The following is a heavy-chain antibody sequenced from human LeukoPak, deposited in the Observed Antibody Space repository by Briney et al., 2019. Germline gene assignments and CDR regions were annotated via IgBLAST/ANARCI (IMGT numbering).Heavy chain of an antibody. CDR2: IYSGGST. CDR3: ASPPDCSSTSCYTVDAFDI. V-gene: IGHV3-66*01. J-gene: IGHJ3*02. D-gene: IGHD2-2*02. Sequence: GGSLRLSCAASGFTVSSNYMSWVRQAPGKGLEGVSVIYSGGSTYYADSVKGRFTISRDNSKNTLYLQMNSLRAEDTAVYYCASPPDCSSTSCYTVDAFDIWGQGTMVTVSS. CDR1: GFTVSSNY.